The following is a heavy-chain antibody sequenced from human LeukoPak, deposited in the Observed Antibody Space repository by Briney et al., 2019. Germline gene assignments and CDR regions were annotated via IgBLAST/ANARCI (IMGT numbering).Heavy chain of an antibody. Sequence: TGGALRLSSAASEFTLSSYAMSCVRQAPRKGVEYVSAISRSDSSTYYGDCVKGRFTISRDNYKDTLYLQINSLRAEDTVVYYCAKDEQLVGPDYWGQGTLVTVSS. V-gene: IGHV3-23*02. J-gene: IGHJ4*02. CDR3: AKDEQLVGPDY. D-gene: IGHD6-13*01. CDR2: ISRSDSST. CDR1: EFTLSSYA.